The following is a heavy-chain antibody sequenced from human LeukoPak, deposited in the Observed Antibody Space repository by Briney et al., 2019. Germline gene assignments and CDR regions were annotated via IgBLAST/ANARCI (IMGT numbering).Heavy chain of an antibody. CDR3: MSAHGY. CDR2: FLPGRKES. J-gene: IGHJ4*02. Sequence: GRSLRLSCVVSGYSSSTNMMTWVRQARRKGLGWGATFLPGRKESFRVDSVKGRFIISRDNAKNSLFLQMNSLRGDDTALYYCMSAHGYWGQGTLVTVSS. V-gene: IGHV3-7*01. CDR1: GYSSSTNM.